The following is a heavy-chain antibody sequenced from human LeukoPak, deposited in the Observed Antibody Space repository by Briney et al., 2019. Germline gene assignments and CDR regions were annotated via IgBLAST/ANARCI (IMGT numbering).Heavy chain of an antibody. CDR1: GFTFSSYT. CDR3: ARDGCSYGIDY. J-gene: IGHJ4*02. V-gene: IGHV3-21*01. CDR2: ISSSSSYM. D-gene: IGHD5-18*01. Sequence: PGGSLRLSCAASGFTFSSYTMNWVRQAPGKGLEWVSSISSSSSYMYYADSVRGRFTISRDNAKNSLYLQMNSLRAEDTAVYYCARDGCSYGIDYWGRGTLVTVSS.